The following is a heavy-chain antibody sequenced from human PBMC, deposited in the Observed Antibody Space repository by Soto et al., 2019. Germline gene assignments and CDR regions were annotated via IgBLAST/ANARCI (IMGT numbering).Heavy chain of an antibody. CDR3: AIDPRMITGTTSSEDVQH. CDR1: GGTFSGYA. CDR2: LIPLLGIT. D-gene: IGHD1-1*01. V-gene: IGHV1-69*01. J-gene: IGHJ1*01. Sequence: QAQLMQSGAEVTKPGSSVKVSCKASGGTFSGYAINWVRQAPGQGLEWLGGLIPLLGITDYGQKFQGRITIAADEATGTAYMDLRGLRSEDTAVYYCAIDPRMITGTTSSEDVQHWGQGTLVSVSS.